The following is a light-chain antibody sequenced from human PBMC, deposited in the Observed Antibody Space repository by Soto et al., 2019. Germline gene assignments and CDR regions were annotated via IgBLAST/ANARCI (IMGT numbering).Light chain of an antibody. V-gene: IGKV3D-15*01. CDR3: QQYGSSPPWT. CDR1: QSVSNN. CDR2: GAS. Sequence: EIVLTQSPATLSVSPGERAALSCRASQSVSNNLAWYQQKPGQPPRLLIFGASTRATGIPARFSGSGSEAEFALTISTLQSEDFAVYYCQQYGSSPPWTFGQGTKVDIK. J-gene: IGKJ1*01.